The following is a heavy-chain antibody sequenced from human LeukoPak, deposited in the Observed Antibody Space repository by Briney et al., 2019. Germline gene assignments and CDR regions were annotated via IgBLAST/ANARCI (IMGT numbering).Heavy chain of an antibody. D-gene: IGHD2-2*01. CDR3: ARGSYCSSTSCYADDAFDI. V-gene: IGHV1-2*02. Sequence: ASVKVSCKASGYTFTDYYIHWVRQAPGQGLEWMGWINPNSGDTNYAQKFQGRVTMTRDTSISTAYMELSRLRSDDTAVYYCARGSYCSSTSCYADDAFDIWGQGTMVTVSS. CDR2: INPNSGDT. J-gene: IGHJ3*02. CDR1: GYTFTDYY.